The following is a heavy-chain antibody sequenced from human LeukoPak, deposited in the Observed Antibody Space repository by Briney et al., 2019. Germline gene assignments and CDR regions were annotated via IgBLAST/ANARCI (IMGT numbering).Heavy chain of an antibody. D-gene: IGHD2-2*03. CDR1: GYTFIDLY. Sequence: ASVKVSCKASGYTFIDLYIHWVRQAPGHGLEWMGWISPNTGGTNYAQRFQGRVTMTRDTSITTTYLELRGLTSDDTAVYYCARHGYCGNPRCYPDYYYIDAWGKGTKVTVSS. CDR2: ISPNTGGT. CDR3: ARHGYCGNPRCYPDYYYIDA. V-gene: IGHV1-2*02. J-gene: IGHJ6*03.